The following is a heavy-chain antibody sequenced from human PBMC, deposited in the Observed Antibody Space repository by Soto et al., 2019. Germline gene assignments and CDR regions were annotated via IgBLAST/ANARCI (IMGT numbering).Heavy chain of an antibody. V-gene: IGHV4-61*08. D-gene: IGHD6-19*01. Sequence: SETPSLTCTVSDDSFRGAEYYWSWIRQPLGKGPEWIGYTYYNGDTKYNPALRSRVTMSEDTSKNQFSLRLSSVTAADTAVYFCARGPAYIDGWRTFDLWGRGILVTVSS. CDR3: ARGPAYIDGWRTFDL. CDR2: TYYNGDT. CDR1: DDSFRGAEYY. J-gene: IGHJ4*02.